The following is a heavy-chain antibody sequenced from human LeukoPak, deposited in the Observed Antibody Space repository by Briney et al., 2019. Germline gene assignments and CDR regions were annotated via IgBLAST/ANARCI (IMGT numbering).Heavy chain of an antibody. CDR3: ARERWYSSSWDAYYFDY. CDR1: GGTFSSYA. V-gene: IGHV1-69*04. D-gene: IGHD6-13*01. J-gene: IGHJ4*02. Sequence: SVKVSCKASGGTFSSYAISWVRQAPGQGLEWMGRIIPILGIANYAQKFQGRVTITADKSTSTAYMELSSLRSEDTAVYYCARERWYSSSWDAYYFDYWGQGTLVTVSS. CDR2: IIPILGIA.